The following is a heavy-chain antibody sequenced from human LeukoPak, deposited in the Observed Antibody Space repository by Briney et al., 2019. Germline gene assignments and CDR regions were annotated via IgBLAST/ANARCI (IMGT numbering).Heavy chain of an antibody. CDR3: ARGYSGYDSQTPFDY. V-gene: IGHV3-66*01. CDR1: GFTVSSNY. Sequence: PGGSLRLSCAASGFTVSSNYMSWVRQAPGKGLEWVSVIYSGGSTYYADSVKGRFTISRDNSKNTLYLQMNSLRAEDTAVYYWARGYSGYDSQTPFDYWGQGTLVTVSS. J-gene: IGHJ4*02. D-gene: IGHD5-12*01. CDR2: IYSGGST.